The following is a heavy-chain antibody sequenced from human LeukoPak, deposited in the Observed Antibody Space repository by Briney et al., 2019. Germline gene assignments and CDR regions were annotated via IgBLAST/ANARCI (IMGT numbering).Heavy chain of an antibody. V-gene: IGHV4-39*01. J-gene: IGHJ4*02. CDR3: ARHHFPPLGPDYSNYVFYYFDY. CDR2: IFYSGGT. CDR1: GGSINSSRYY. Sequence: SETLSLTCSVSGGSINSSRYYWGWIRQPPGKGLEWIVSIFYSGGTYYNPSLKSRVTISVDTSENQFSLKLSSVTAADTAVYYCARHHFPPLGPDYSNYVFYYFDYWGQGTLVTVSS. D-gene: IGHD4-11*01.